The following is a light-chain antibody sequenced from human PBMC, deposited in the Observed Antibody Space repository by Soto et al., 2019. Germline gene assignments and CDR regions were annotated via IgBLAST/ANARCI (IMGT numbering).Light chain of an antibody. J-gene: IGLJ1*01. CDR2: SNN. Sequence: QSVLTQPSSASGTPGQRITISCSGSSSNIGAHTVNWYQQVPGTAPKLLIYSNNERPSGVPDRFSGSKSGTSASLAISGLQSEDGAEYYCAAWDDSLNEYVFGSGTKVTVL. V-gene: IGLV1-44*01. CDR1: SSNIGAHT. CDR3: AAWDDSLNEYV.